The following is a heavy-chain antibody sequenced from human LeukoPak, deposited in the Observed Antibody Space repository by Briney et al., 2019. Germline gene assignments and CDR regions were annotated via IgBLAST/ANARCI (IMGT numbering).Heavy chain of an antibody. CDR2: ISAYNGNT. Sequence: GASVKVSCKASGYTFTSYGVSWVRQDPGQGLEWMGWISAYNGNTNYAQKVQARVTMTRDTSTSTAYMGLRSLRSDDTAVYYCARGLPWGQNSLYGMDVWGQGTTVTVSS. CDR3: ARGLPWGQNSLYGMDV. J-gene: IGHJ6*02. V-gene: IGHV1-18*01. CDR1: GYTFTSYG. D-gene: IGHD7-27*01.